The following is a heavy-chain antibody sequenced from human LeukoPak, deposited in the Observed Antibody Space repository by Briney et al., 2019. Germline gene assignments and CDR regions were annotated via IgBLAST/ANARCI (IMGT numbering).Heavy chain of an antibody. CDR2: LHHSGST. D-gene: IGHD3-10*01. J-gene: IGHJ5*02. Sequence: SQTLSLTCAVSGGSISSGGYSWSWIRQPPGKGLEWIGFLHHSGSTFYNPSLKNRVTISVDRSKNQFSLKLNSVTAADTAVYYCATNFYGSGGFDPWGRGTLVTVSS. CDR3: ATNFYGSGGFDP. CDR1: GGSISSGGYS. V-gene: IGHV4-30-2*01.